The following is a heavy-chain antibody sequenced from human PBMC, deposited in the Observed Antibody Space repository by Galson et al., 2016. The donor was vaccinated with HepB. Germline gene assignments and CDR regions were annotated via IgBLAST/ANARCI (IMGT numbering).Heavy chain of an antibody. Sequence: TLSLTCTVSGVSISRNNYYWGWLRQPPGRGLEWIGSIYYSGTTYYNPSLKSRVTLSIDTSKNQFSLKLSSVTAADTAVYYCAGRGQWLPDYWGQGTLVTVSS. CDR2: IYYSGTT. CDR3: AGRGQWLPDY. V-gene: IGHV4-39*01. CDR1: GVSISRNNYY. D-gene: IGHD6-19*01. J-gene: IGHJ4*02.